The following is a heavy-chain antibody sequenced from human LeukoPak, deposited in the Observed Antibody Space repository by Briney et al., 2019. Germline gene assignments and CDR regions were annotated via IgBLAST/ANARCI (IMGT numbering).Heavy chain of an antibody. CDR1: GFTFSSYS. J-gene: IGHJ4*02. V-gene: IGHV3-23*01. CDR2: IRCSGDST. Sequence: GGSLTLSCTASGFTFSSYSMNWVRQAPGKGLEWVGSIRCSGDSTFYAHSVKGRFTISRDNAKNTLYLQLDSLRAEDTAVYYCAKPGYFTGSGSYYFDCWGQGTLVTVSS. CDR3: AKPGYFTGSGSYYFDC. D-gene: IGHD3-10*01.